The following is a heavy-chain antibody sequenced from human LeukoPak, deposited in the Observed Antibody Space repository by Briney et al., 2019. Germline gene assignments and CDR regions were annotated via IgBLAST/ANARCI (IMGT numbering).Heavy chain of an antibody. CDR2: ILYDGSNK. CDR1: GFTFSIYG. D-gene: IGHD1-26*01. J-gene: IGHJ1*01. CDR3: ASGWELLLDEWNEYFQH. Sequence: GGSLRLSCAASGFTFSIYGMHWVRQAPGKGLEWVTFILYDGSNKYYADSVKGRFTISRDNSKNTLYLQMNSLRAEDTAVYYCASGWELLLDEWNEYFQHWGQGTLVTVSS. V-gene: IGHV3-30*02.